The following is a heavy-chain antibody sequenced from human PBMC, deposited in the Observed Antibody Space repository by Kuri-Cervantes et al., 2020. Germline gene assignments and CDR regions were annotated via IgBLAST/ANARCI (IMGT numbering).Heavy chain of an antibody. D-gene: IGHD2-2*01. J-gene: IGHJ6*02. Sequence: ASVKVSCKASGYTFTSYDINWVRQATGQGLEWMGWMNPNSGNTGYAQKFQGRVTMTRNTSISTAYMELSSLRSEDTAVYYCARDSYCSSTSCYDYYYYGMDVWGQGTTVTVSS. CDR1: GYTFTSYD. CDR2: MNPNSGNT. V-gene: IGHV1-8*01. CDR3: ARDSYCSSTSCYDYYYYGMDV.